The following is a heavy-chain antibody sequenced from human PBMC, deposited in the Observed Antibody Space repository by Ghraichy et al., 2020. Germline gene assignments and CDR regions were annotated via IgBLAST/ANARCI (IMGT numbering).Heavy chain of an antibody. CDR3: ARGEDIDYYYGMDV. CDR2: INNSGST. J-gene: IGHJ6*02. Sequence: SETLSLTCAVYGGSFSGYYWSWIRQPPGKGLEWIGEINNSGSTNYNPSLKSRVTISVDTSKNQFSLKLSSVTAADTAVYYCARGEDIDYYYGMDVWGQGTPVAVSS. V-gene: IGHV4-34*01. CDR1: GGSFSGYY.